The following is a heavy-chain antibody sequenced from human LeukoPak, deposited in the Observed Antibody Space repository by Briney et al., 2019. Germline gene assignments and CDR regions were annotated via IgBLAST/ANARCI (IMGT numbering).Heavy chain of an antibody. CDR1: GSTFSSYA. CDR3: ARRRSSGCPLDY. J-gene: IGHJ4*02. CDR2: ISYDGSNK. Sequence: PGGSLRLSCAASGSTFSSYAMHWVRQAPGKGLEWVAVISYDGSNKYYADSVKGRFTISRDNSKNTLYLQMNSLRAEDTAVYYCARRRSSGCPLDYWGQGTLVTVSS. D-gene: IGHD6-19*01. V-gene: IGHV3-30-3*01.